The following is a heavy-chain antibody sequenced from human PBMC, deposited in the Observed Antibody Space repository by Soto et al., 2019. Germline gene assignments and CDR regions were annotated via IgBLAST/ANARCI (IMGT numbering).Heavy chain of an antibody. D-gene: IGHD2-8*01. V-gene: IGHV4-30-4*01. Sequence: PSETLSLTCTVSGGSISSCDYYWSWIRQPPGKGLEWIGYIYYSGSTYYNPSLKSRVTISVDTSKNQFSLKLSSVTAADTAVYYCARDLPSDCTNGVCLVSWGQGTLVTVSS. CDR2: IYYSGST. CDR1: GGSISSCDYY. CDR3: ARDLPSDCTNGVCLVS. J-gene: IGHJ4*02.